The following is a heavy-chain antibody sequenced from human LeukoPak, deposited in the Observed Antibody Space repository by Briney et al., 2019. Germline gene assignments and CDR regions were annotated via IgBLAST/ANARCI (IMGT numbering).Heavy chain of an antibody. CDR2: ISYDGSNK. CDR1: GFTFSSYA. V-gene: IGHV3-30-3*01. D-gene: IGHD4-17*01. CDR3: ATPPYGDSY. Sequence: GGSLRLSCAASGFTFSSYAMHWVRQAPGKGLEWVAVISYDGSNKYYADSVKGRFTISRDNSKNTLYLQMNSLRAEDTAVYYCATPPYGDSYWGQGTLVTVSS. J-gene: IGHJ4*02.